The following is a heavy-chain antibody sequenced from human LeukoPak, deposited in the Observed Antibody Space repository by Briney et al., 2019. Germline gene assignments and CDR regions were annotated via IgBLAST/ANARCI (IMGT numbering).Heavy chain of an antibody. V-gene: IGHV4-30-4*01. D-gene: IGHD3-16*01. CDR1: GGSISSGDYY. CDR3: ALFPGEGDPFDI. Sequence: SETLSLTCTVSGGSISSGDYYWSWIRQPPGKGLEWLGYMYYSGSTSYNPSLKSRLTISVDTSKNQFSLKLSSVTAADTAVYYCALFPGEGDPFDIWGQGTMVSVSS. CDR2: MYYSGST. J-gene: IGHJ3*02.